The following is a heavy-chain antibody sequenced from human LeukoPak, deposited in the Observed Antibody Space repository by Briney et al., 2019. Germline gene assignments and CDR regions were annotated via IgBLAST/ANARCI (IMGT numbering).Heavy chain of an antibody. CDR1: GFTFSSYG. D-gene: IGHD2-2*02. CDR3: AKNRVPTAITPDS. CDR2: IPYDGSNK. Sequence: PGGSLRPSCTASGFTFSSYGMHWVRQAPGKGLEWVAVIPYDGSNKYYTDSVKGRFTISRDNSKNTLYLQMNSLRAEDTAVYYCAKNRVPTAITPDSWGQGTLVTVSS. V-gene: IGHV3-30*18. J-gene: IGHJ5*01.